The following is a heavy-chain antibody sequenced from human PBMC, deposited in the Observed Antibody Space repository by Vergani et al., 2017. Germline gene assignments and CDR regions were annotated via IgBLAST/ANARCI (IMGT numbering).Heavy chain of an antibody. CDR2: ISAYNGNT. CDR1: GYTFSTYG. Sequence: QVQLVQSGAEVKKPGASVKVSCKASGYTFSTYGISWVRQAPGQGLEWMGWISAYNGNTNYPEKFQGRLIMTTGTSTRKAYMELRSLGSYNTAVYYCARVNGDYAPPGDGRIDWGQGTLVTVSS. D-gene: IGHD4-17*01. CDR3: ARVNGDYAPPGDGRID. V-gene: IGHV1-18*01. J-gene: IGHJ4*02.